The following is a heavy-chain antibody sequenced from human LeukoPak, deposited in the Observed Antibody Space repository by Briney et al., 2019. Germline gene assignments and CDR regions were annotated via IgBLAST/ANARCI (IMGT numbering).Heavy chain of an antibody. Sequence: ASVTVSFKASGYTFTVYYMHWVRQAPGQGREWMGWINPNSGGTNYAQKFQGRVTMTRDTSISTAYMELSRLRSDDTAVYYCARDSIAAASGNYYYYMDVWGKGTTVTVSS. D-gene: IGHD6-13*01. V-gene: IGHV1-2*02. J-gene: IGHJ6*03. CDR1: GYTFTVYY. CDR3: ARDSIAAASGNYYYYMDV. CDR2: INPNSGGT.